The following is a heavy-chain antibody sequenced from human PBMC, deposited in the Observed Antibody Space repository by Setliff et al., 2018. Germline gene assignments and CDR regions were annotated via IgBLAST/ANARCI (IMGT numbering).Heavy chain of an antibody. CDR2: IYYSGST. J-gene: IGHJ4*02. CDR1: GGSISSYY. D-gene: IGHD3-10*01. Sequence: PSETLSLTCTVSGGSISSYYWSWIRQPPGKGLEWIGYIYYSGSTNYNPSLKSRVTISVDTSKNQFSLKLNSVTAADTALYYCARSLGSGSYYNSRPYYSDYWGQGTLVTVS. V-gene: IGHV4-59*08. CDR3: ARSLGSGSYYNSRPYYSDY.